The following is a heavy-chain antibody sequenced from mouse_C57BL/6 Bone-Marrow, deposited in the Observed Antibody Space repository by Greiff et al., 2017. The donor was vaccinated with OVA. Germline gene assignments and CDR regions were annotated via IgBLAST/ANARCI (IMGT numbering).Heavy chain of an antibody. J-gene: IGHJ1*03. V-gene: IGHV1-55*01. Sequence: VQLQQSGAELVKPGASVKMSCTASGYTFTSYWITWVKQRPVQGLEWIGNIYPGSGSTNYNEKFKSKATLTVDTSSSTAYMPHSSLKSEYSAVYYCAREDVITFGVWGTGTTVTVSS. D-gene: IGHD1-1*01. CDR3: AREDVITFGV. CDR1: GYTFTSYW. CDR2: IYPGSGST.